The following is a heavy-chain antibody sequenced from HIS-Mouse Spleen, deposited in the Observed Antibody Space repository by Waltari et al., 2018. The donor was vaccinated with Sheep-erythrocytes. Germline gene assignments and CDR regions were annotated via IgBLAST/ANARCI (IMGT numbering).Heavy chain of an antibody. CDR1: GYSISSGYY. CDR3: ASQPNWGYWYFDL. V-gene: IGHV4-38-2*02. J-gene: IGHJ2*01. CDR2: IYHSGST. Sequence: QVQLQESGPGLVKPSETLSLTCTVSGYSISSGYYWGWIRQPPGKGVEWIGSIYHSGSTNYNPSLKRRVTNTVDPSKNQFSLKLRSVTAADTAVYYCASQPNWGYWYFDLWGRGTLVTVSS. D-gene: IGHD7-27*01.